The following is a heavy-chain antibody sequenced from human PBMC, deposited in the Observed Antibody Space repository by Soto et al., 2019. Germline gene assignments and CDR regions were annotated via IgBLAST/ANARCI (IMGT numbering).Heavy chain of an antibody. CDR2: ISSSGTI. CDR3: TKEKSVMYSGYDALDI. CDR1: GFTFSSYE. D-gene: IGHD5-12*01. Sequence: LRLACAASGFTFSSYEMDWVRQAPGKGLEWVAYISSSGTILYGDSVKGRFTISRDNADNSLYLQMNSLTAEETAVYYCTKEKSVMYSGYDALDIWGRGTMVTVSS. V-gene: IGHV3-48*03. J-gene: IGHJ3*02.